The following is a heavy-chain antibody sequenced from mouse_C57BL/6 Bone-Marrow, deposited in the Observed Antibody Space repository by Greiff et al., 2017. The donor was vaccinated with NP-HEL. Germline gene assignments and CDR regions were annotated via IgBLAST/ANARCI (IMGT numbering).Heavy chain of an antibody. CDR2: IYPGSGST. CDR1: GYTFTSYW. D-gene: IGHD3-2*02. CDR3: ARQRRRRPMDY. J-gene: IGHJ4*01. Sequence: QVQLKQPGAELVKPGASVKMSCKASGYTFTSYWITWVKQRPGQGLEWIGDIYPGSGSTNYNEKFKSKATLTVDTSSSTAYMQLSSLTSEDSAVYYCARQRRRRPMDYWGQGTSVTVSS. V-gene: IGHV1-55*01.